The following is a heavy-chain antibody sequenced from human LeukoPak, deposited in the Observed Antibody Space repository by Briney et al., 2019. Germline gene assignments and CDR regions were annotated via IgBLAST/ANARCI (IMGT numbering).Heavy chain of an antibody. J-gene: IGHJ4*02. V-gene: IGHV3-66*01. CDR3: ARGSYSSSWDFDY. CDR2: IYSGGST. CDR1: EFTVSSNY. Sequence: GGSLRLSCAASEFTVSSNYMSWVRQAPGKGLEWVSVIYSGGSTYYADSVKGRFAISRDNSKNTLYLQMNSLRAEDTAVYYCARGSYSSSWDFDYWGQGTLVTVSS. D-gene: IGHD6-13*01.